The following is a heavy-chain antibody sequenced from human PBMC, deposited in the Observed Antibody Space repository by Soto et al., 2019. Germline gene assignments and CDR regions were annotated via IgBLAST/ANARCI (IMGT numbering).Heavy chain of an antibody. Sequence: SETLSLTCTVSGGSISSFSYYWGWIRQSPGKGLEWIGRIYTSGSTNYNPSLKSRVTMSVDTSKNQFSLKLSSVTAADTAVYYCARDLYYDFWSGYYTGTSASNWVYYYGMDVWGQGTTVTVSS. CDR1: GGSISSFSYY. D-gene: IGHD3-3*01. CDR3: ARDLYYDFWSGYYTGTSASNWVYYYGMDV. CDR2: IYTSGST. V-gene: IGHV4-39*07. J-gene: IGHJ6*02.